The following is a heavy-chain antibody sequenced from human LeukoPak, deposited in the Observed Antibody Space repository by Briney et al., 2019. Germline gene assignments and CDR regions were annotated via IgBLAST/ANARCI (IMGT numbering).Heavy chain of an antibody. CDR2: MNPNSGNT. V-gene: IGHV1-8*03. CDR1: GHTFTIYD. CDR3: ARDSLWFGESPGNYYYMDV. J-gene: IGHJ6*03. D-gene: IGHD3-10*01. Sequence: GPSVKVSCKSSGHTFTIYDIIWVRQATGPGLEWLGWMNPNSGNTGYAKKFQGRVTITRNTTISTAYMELSSLRSEDTAVYYCARDSLWFGESPGNYYYMDVWGKGTTVTVSS.